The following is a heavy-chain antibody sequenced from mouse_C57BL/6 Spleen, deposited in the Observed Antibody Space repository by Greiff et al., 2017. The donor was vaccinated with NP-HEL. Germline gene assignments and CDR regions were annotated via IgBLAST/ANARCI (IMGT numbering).Heavy chain of an antibody. V-gene: IGHV5-4*01. CDR2: ISDGGSYT. D-gene: IGHD1-1*01. CDR3: ARDPDYGSSPYWYFDV. J-gene: IGHJ1*03. CDR1: GFTFSSYA. Sequence: EVQLQESGGGLVKPGGSLKLSCAASGFTFSSYAMSWVRQTPEKRLEWVATISDGGSYTYYPDNVKGRFTISRDNAKNNLYLQMSHLKSEDTAMYYCARDPDYGSSPYWYFDVWGTGTTVTVSS.